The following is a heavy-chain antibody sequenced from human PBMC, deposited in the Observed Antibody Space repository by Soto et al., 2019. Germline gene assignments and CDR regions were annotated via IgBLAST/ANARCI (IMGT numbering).Heavy chain of an antibody. Sequence: ALCLPCIVAGGAISSYYWIWIRQPPGKGLEWIGYIYYSGTTSYNPSLKSRVTMSVDTSKNQFSLNLSSVTAADTAVYYCARARQRDTGRGMDVWGQGTTVTVSS. CDR2: IYYSGTT. D-gene: IGHD5-18*01. CDR1: GGAISSYY. V-gene: IGHV4-59*01. J-gene: IGHJ6*02. CDR3: ARARQRDTGRGMDV.